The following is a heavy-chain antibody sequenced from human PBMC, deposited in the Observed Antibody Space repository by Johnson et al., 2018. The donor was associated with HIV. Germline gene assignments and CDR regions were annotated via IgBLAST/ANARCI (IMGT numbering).Heavy chain of an antibody. CDR1: GFTFSSYA. CDR3: ARVGRNSSGWYVDAFDI. Sequence: VQLVESGGGVVQPGRSLRLSCAASGFTFSSYAMHWVRQAPGKGLEWVAVISYDGSNKYYADSVKGRLTISRDNSKNTLYLQMNRRRAEDTAVYYCARVGRNSSGWYVDAFDIWGQGTMVTVSS. V-gene: IGHV3-30-3*01. CDR2: ISYDGSNK. D-gene: IGHD6-19*01. J-gene: IGHJ3*02.